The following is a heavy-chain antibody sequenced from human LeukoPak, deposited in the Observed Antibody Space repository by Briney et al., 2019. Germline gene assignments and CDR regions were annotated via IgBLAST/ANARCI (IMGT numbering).Heavy chain of an antibody. CDR3: ARSRGLDY. Sequence: ETGGSLRLSCVASGFTFSGQWMSWVRQAPGKGPEWVGNIKGDGTEKNFADSLKGRFTISRDNAKNSLFLQMNSLRAEDTAVYYCARSRGLDYWGQGISVTVS. CDR2: IKGDGTEK. V-gene: IGHV3-7*01. J-gene: IGHJ4*02. D-gene: IGHD2-2*01. CDR1: GFTFSGQW.